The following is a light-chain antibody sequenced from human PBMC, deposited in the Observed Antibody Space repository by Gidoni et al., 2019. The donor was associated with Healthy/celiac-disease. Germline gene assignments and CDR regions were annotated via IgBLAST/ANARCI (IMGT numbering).Light chain of an antibody. CDR3: MQGIQPHS. J-gene: IGKJ2*03. Sequence: DIVMTPSPLSLSVTPGQPASISCRSSQSLLHSDGYNDLDWYLKKPGQSPQLLISEGSNRASGVPDRFSGSGAGTDFTLKISRVEAEDVGVYYCMQGIQPHSFGPGTKVEIK. V-gene: IGKV2-28*01. CDR1: QSLLHSDGYND. CDR2: EGS.